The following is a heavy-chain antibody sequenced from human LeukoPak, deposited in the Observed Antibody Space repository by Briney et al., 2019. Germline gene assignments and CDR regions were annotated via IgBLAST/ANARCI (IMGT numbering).Heavy chain of an antibody. J-gene: IGHJ3*02. Sequence: SETLSLTCAVSGGSISSGGYSWSWIRQPPGKGLERIGYIYHSGSTYYNPSLKSRVTISVDRSKNQFSLKLSSVTAADTAVYYCAGETQYYYDSSGPSQAFDIWGQGTMVTVSS. CDR1: GGSISSGGYS. CDR2: IYHSGST. CDR3: AGETQYYYDSSGPSQAFDI. D-gene: IGHD3-22*01. V-gene: IGHV4-30-2*01.